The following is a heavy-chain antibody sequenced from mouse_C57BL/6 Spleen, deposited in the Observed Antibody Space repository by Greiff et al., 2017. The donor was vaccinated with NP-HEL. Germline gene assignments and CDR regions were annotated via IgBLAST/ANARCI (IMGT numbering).Heavy chain of an antibody. D-gene: IGHD2-4*01. Sequence: EVQVVESGGGLVKPGGSLKLSCAASGFTFSSYTMSWVRQTPEKRLEWVATISGGGGNTYYPDSVKGRFTISRDNAKNTLYLQMSSLRSEDTALYYCARCDYDDYFDYWGQGTTLTVSS. J-gene: IGHJ2*01. CDR1: GFTFSSYT. CDR3: ARCDYDDYFDY. V-gene: IGHV5-9*01. CDR2: ISGGGGNT.